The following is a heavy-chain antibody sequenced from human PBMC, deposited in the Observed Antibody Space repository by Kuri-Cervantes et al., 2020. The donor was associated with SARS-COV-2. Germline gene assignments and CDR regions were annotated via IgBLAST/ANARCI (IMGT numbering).Heavy chain of an antibody. CDR2: ISYDGSNK. D-gene: IGHD3-9*01. Sequence: LSLTCAASGFTFSSYAMHWVRQAPGKGLEWVAVISYDGSNKYYADSVKGRFTISRDNSKNTLYLQMNSLRAEDTAVYYCARQYYDILTGYYLYGMDVWGQGTTVTVSS. CDR1: GFTFSSYA. V-gene: IGHV3-30-3*01. J-gene: IGHJ6*02. CDR3: ARQYYDILTGYYLYGMDV.